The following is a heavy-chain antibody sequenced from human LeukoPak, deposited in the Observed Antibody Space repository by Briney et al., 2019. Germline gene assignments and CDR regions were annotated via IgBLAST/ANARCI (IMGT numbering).Heavy chain of an antibody. Sequence: TGGSLRLSCAASGFMFSTYGMHWVRQAPGKGLEWVALISYDGSDKDYADSVKGRFAISRDNSKNTLYLQMNSLRAEDTSVYYCARMGAARPYYYYYYYMDVWGKGTTVTVSS. J-gene: IGHJ6*03. V-gene: IGHV3-30*03. CDR2: ISYDGSDK. D-gene: IGHD6-6*01. CDR1: GFMFSTYG. CDR3: ARMGAARPYYYYYYYMDV.